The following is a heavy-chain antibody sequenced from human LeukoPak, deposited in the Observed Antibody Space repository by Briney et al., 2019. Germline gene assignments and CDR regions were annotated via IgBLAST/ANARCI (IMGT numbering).Heavy chain of an antibody. D-gene: IGHD2-2*02. CDR3: ARDLGYCSSTSCYKLEPLGY. Sequence: SGTLSLTCTVSGGSISSGSYYWSWIRQPAGKGLEWIGRIYTSGSTNYNPSLKSRVTISVDTSKNQFSLKLSSVTAADTAGYYCARDLGYCSSTSCYKLEPLGYWGQGTLVTVSS. V-gene: IGHV4-61*02. CDR1: GGSISSGSYY. J-gene: IGHJ4*02. CDR2: IYTSGST.